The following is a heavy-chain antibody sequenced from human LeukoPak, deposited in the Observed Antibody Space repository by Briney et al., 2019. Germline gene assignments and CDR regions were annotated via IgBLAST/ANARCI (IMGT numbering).Heavy chain of an antibody. CDR1: GFTFSSYG. D-gene: IGHD1-14*01. J-gene: IGHJ6*02. CDR2: IRFDGSNK. V-gene: IGHV3-30*02. Sequence: GGSLRLSSAASGFTFSSYGMHWVRQAPGKGLEWVTFIRFDGSNKYYADSVKGRFTISSDNSKNTLYLQMNSLRAEDTAVYYCAKPNPVRDYYYYYGMDVWGQGTTVTVSS. CDR3: AKPNPVRDYYYYYGMDV.